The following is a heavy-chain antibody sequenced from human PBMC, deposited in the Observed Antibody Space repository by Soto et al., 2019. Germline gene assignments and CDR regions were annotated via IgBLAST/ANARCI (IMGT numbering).Heavy chain of an antibody. CDR1: GFTFGDYA. D-gene: IGHD6-6*01. Sequence: SLRLSCTASGFTFGDYAMSWFRQAPGKGLEWVGFIRSKAYGGTTEYAASVKGRFTISRDDSKSIAYLQMNSLKTEDTAVYYCTRVRLAYSSLPNWFDPWGQGTLVTVS. J-gene: IGHJ5*02. CDR2: IRSKAYGGTT. CDR3: TRVRLAYSSLPNWFDP. V-gene: IGHV3-49*03.